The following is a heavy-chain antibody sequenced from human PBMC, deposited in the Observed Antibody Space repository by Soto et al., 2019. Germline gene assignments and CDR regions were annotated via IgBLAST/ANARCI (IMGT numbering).Heavy chain of an antibody. CDR3: ARPKFSSGYSLFDY. D-gene: IGHD3-22*01. CDR2: ISGRGDTT. Sequence: PGGSLRLSRAASRFKFGSYAMSWVRQAPGKGLEWVSGISGRGDTTFYADSVRGRFIISRDNSENTLYLQMNCLRDEDTAVYYCARPKFSSGYSLFDYWGQGTLVTVSS. CDR1: RFKFGSYA. J-gene: IGHJ4*02. V-gene: IGHV3-23*01.